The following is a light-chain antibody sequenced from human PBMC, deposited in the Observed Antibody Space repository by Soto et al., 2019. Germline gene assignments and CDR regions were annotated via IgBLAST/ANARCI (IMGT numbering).Light chain of an antibody. CDR3: QHYENWPRT. CDR2: GAS. V-gene: IGKV3-15*01. J-gene: IGKJ4*01. CDR1: QSVRNN. Sequence: EIVMTQSPATLSVSPGERATLSCRASQSVRNNLAWYQQRPGRAPRLLIYGASTRASGIPARFSGSGSGTEFTLTISSLQSEDLAVYHCQHYENWPRTFGGGTKVEIK.